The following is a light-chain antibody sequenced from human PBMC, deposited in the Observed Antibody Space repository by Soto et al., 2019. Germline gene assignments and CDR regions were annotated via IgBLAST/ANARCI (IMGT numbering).Light chain of an antibody. CDR2: DAS. CDR3: QQRSNWPPALT. J-gene: IGKJ4*01. Sequence: EIVLTQSPATLSLSPGERATLSCRASQSVSSYLAWYQQKPGQAPRLLLYDASNRATGIPARFSGSGSGTDFTLTISSLAPEDFAVYYCQQRSNWPPALTFGGGTKVEIK. CDR1: QSVSSY. V-gene: IGKV3-11*01.